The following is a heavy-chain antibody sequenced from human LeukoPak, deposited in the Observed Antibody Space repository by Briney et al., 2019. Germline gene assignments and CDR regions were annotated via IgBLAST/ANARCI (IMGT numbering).Heavy chain of an antibody. J-gene: IGHJ4*02. CDR1: GYSFTDYY. CDR2: NNLNSAGT. V-gene: IGHV1-2*02. D-gene: IGHD2-21*01. CDR3: ARADRLLVRPFLIGP. Sequence: ASVKVFCKTSGYSFTDYYMHWVRQASGQGLEWMGWNNLNSAGTSSAQKFQGRPTTTTETSLTTICVEGRWLTSDYTAMYYCARADRLLVRPFLIGPGGQGTRVTVSS.